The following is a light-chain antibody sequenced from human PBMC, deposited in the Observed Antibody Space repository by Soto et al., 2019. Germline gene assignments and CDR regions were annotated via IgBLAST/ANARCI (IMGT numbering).Light chain of an antibody. CDR2: GAS. V-gene: IGKV3-20*01. Sequence: EIVLTQSPGTLSLSPGERATLSCRASQSVSSSYLAWYQQKPGQAPRLLIYGASSRATGIPDRFSGSRSGPDFTLTISSLEPEYFAFYYCHHYAISPTFGGGTKVQIK. CDR3: HHYAISPT. J-gene: IGKJ4*01. CDR1: QSVSSSY.